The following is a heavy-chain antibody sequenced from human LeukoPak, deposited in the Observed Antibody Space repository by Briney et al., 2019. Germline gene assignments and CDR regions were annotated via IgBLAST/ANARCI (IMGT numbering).Heavy chain of an antibody. J-gene: IGHJ4*02. CDR3: ARGAGYGDYAVYNFDY. CDR2: ISYGGSNK. D-gene: IGHD4-17*01. V-gene: IGHV3-30*14. CDR1: GFTFSSYA. Sequence: GRSLRLSCAASGFTFSSYAMHWVRQAPGKGLEWVAVISYGGSNKYYADSVKGRFTISRDNSKNTLYLQMNSLRAEDTAVYYCARGAGYGDYAVYNFDYWGQGTLVTVSS.